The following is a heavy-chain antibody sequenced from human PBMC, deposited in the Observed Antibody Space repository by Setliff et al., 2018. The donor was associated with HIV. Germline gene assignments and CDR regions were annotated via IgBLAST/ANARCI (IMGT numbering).Heavy chain of an antibody. CDR2: ISGYNGKT. D-gene: IGHD3-22*01. CDR3: ARNFYDSSGYRYDY. J-gene: IGHJ4*02. CDR1: GYAFTSYG. V-gene: IGHV1-18*01. Sequence: GASVKVSCKSSGYAFTSYGINLVRQAPGQGLEWMGWISGYNGKTNYAQKFQGRVTMTTDTSTSTAYMALSSLRSDDTTVYYCARNFYDSSGYRYDYWGQGTLVTVSS.